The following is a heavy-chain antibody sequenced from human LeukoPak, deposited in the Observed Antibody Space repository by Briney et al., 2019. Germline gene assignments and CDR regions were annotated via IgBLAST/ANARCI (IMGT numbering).Heavy chain of an antibody. J-gene: IGHJ3*01. D-gene: IGHD3-9*01. CDR3: ASQRRVDLGFAFNL. V-gene: IGHV3-66*04. Sequence: PGGSLRLSCAASGFTVSSNYMNWVRQAPGKGLEWASVIYSGGSAYYADSVKGRFTISRDSSKNTLYLQMNSLRADDTAVYYCASQRRVDLGFAFNLWGQGTMVTVSS. CDR2: IYSGGSA. CDR1: GFTVSSNY.